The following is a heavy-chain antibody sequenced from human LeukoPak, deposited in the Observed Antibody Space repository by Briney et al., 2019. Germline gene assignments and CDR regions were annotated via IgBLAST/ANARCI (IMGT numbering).Heavy chain of an antibody. CDR3: AKVLRIVVVVADGSYFDY. V-gene: IGHV3-23*01. J-gene: IGHJ4*02. CDR2: ISGSDGST. Sequence: GGSLRLSCAASGFTFSSYAMSWVRQAPGKGLEWVSAISGSDGSTYCADSVKGRFTISRDNSKNPLYLQMNSLRAEDTAVYYCAKVLRIVVVVADGSYFDYWGQGTLVTVSS. CDR1: GFTFSSYA. D-gene: IGHD2-15*01.